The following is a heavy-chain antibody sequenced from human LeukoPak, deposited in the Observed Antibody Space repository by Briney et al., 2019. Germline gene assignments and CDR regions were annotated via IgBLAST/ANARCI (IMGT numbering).Heavy chain of an antibody. CDR1: GFTFSSYS. CDR2: ISSGSSYI. Sequence: GGSLRLSCVASGFTFSSYSMNWVRQAPGKGLEWVSSISSGSSYIYYADSVKGRFTISRENAKNSLYLQMNSLRAGDTAVYYCARGARGSSPRFYYGMDVWGQGTTVTVSS. J-gene: IGHJ6*02. D-gene: IGHD6-13*01. V-gene: IGHV3-21*01. CDR3: ARGARGSSPRFYYGMDV.